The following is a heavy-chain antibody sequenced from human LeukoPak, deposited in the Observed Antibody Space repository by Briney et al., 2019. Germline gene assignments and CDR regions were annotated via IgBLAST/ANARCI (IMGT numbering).Heavy chain of an antibody. CDR3: ARATYWRGLEY. V-gene: IGHV1-2*02. CDR1: GYTFTGNY. Sequence: ASVKVSCKSSGYTFTGNYMHWVRQAPGQGLEWMGWINPNSGGTNYAQKFQGRVTMTRDTSISTAYMELRRLRSDDTAVYYCARATYWRGLEYWGQGTLVTVSS. J-gene: IGHJ4*02. CDR2: INPNSGGT. D-gene: IGHD3-3*01.